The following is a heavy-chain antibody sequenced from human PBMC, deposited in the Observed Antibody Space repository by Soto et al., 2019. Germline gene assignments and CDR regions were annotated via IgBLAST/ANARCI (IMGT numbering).Heavy chain of an antibody. CDR2: ISAGGGNT. V-gene: IGHV3-23*01. CDR1: GFTFSSYA. D-gene: IGHD3-10*01. CDR3: AKRDRFGSGSYFNRGDAFNI. Sequence: GGSLRLSCAASGFTFSSYAMSWVRQAPGKGLEWVSAISAGGGNTYYADSVKGRFTISRDNSKNTLYLQMNSLRAEDTAVYYCAKRDRFGSGSYFNRGDAFNIWGQGTMVTVSS. J-gene: IGHJ3*02.